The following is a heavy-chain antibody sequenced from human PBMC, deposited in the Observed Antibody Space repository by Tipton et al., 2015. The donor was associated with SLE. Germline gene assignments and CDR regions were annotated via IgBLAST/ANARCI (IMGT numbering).Heavy chain of an antibody. D-gene: IGHD2-15*01. V-gene: IGHV1-8*01. J-gene: IGHJ4*02. CDR1: GYTFTSYD. Sequence: QLVQSGAEVKKPGASVKVSCKASGYTFTSYDINRVRQAPGQGLEGMGWMNPNSGNTGYAQKFQGRVTMTRNTSISTAYMELSSLRSEDTAVYYCSSGGVYCSGSSCKEQGDFDCWGQGTLVTVSS. CDR3: SSGGVYCSGSSCKEQGDFDC. CDR2: MNPNSGNT.